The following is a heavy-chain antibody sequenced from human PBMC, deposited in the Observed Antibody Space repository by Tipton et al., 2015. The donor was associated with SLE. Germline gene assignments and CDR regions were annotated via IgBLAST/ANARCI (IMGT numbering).Heavy chain of an antibody. CDR3: ARERLYSSSWFSD. CDR2: IYTSGST. V-gene: IGHV4-4*07. CDR1: GDSISSGY. D-gene: IGHD6-13*01. Sequence: GLVKPSETLSLICTVSGDSISSGYWSWIRQPAGKGLEWIGRIYTSGSTNYNPSLKSRVTISVDTSKNQFSLKLSSVTAADTAVYYCARERLYSSSWFSDWGQGTLVTVSS. J-gene: IGHJ4*02.